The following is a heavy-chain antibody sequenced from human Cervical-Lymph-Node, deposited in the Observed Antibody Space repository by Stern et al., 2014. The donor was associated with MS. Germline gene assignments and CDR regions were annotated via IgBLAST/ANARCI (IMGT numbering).Heavy chain of an antibody. CDR2: IFPVFGTP. CDR3: ALSSETSDRWYSLGYDL. V-gene: IGHV1-69*01. Sequence: VQLVESGAEVTKPLSSVKGSCKASGGTFSKFPSSWVRQAPGQGLEWMGGIFPVFGTPTYAQEFRGRVTIPADVSTSTVYMELSSLRSDDTAVYYCALSSETSDRWYSLGYDLWGQGTLVTVSS. J-gene: IGHJ5*02. D-gene: IGHD6-13*01. CDR1: GGTFSKFP.